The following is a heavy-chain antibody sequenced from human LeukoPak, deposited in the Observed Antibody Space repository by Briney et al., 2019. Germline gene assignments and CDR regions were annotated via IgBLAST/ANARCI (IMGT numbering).Heavy chain of an antibody. CDR2: ITGGSTTV. J-gene: IGHJ4*02. CDR3: ARDSDFWSGALDY. CDR1: GFTFSSYS. Sequence: PGGSLRLSCAASGFTFSSYSMNWVRQAPGKGLEWIAYITGGSTTVFYADSVTGRFTISRDNAKNSLFLQMDSLRVEDTAVYYCARDSDFWSGALDYWGLGILVTVSS. D-gene: IGHD3-3*01. V-gene: IGHV3-48*04.